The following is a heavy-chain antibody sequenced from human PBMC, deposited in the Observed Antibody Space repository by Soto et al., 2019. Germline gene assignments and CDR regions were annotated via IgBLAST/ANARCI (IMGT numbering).Heavy chain of an antibody. J-gene: IGHJ4*02. D-gene: IGHD1-1*01. CDR1: GYTFTSYG. V-gene: IGHV1-18*01. CDR2: TSATSGNT. CDR3: ARGRYGDY. Sequence: QVHLVQSGAEVKKPGASMKVSCKGSGYTFTSYGFTWVRQAPGQGLEWMGWTSATSGNTDYAQKLQGRVTVTRDTSTSAAYMELRSLTSDATAVYYCARGRYGDYWGQGALVTVSS.